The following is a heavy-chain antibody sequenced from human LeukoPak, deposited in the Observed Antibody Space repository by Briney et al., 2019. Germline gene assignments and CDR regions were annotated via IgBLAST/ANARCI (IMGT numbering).Heavy chain of an antibody. D-gene: IGHD3-22*01. CDR2: ISTSGGST. J-gene: IGHJ4*02. CDR1: GFTFSSYA. V-gene: IGHV3-23*01. CDR3: AIMHPYYDGSGYWVQ. Sequence: PGESLRLSCAASGFTFSSYAMSWVRQAPGKGLEWVSGISTSGGSTSYADSVKGRFTISRDNPRNTLYMQMNSLRAEDTALCYCAIMHPYYDGSGYWVQWGQGTLVTVSS.